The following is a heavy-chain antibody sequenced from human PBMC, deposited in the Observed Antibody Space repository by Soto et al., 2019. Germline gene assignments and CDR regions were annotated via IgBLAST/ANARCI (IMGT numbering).Heavy chain of an antibody. Sequence: VKVSWKASGYTFTGYFMHWVRQAPGQGLEWMVWINPYSGGADYAQSFQGRVTMTRDTSISTVYMELSRLRFDDTAVYYCARVIRSSYYNSAIEIWGQGKVVT. CDR1: GYTFTGYF. V-gene: IGHV1-2*02. CDR3: ARVIRSSYYNSAIEI. D-gene: IGHD3-10*01. J-gene: IGHJ3*02. CDR2: INPYSGGA.